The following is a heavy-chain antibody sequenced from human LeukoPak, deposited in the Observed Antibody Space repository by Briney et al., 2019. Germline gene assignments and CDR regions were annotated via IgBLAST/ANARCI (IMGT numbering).Heavy chain of an antibody. CDR3: AREPPGNYDSSGHYYAYFDC. Sequence: ASVKVSCMASGYTFTTYAMHWVRQAPGQRLEWMGWINAGNGNTKYSQKFQGRVTITRDTSASTAYMELSSLRSEDTAVYYCAREPPGNYDSSGHYYAYFDCWGQGALVTVSS. CDR2: INAGNGNT. J-gene: IGHJ4*02. V-gene: IGHV1-3*01. D-gene: IGHD3-22*01. CDR1: GYTFTTYA.